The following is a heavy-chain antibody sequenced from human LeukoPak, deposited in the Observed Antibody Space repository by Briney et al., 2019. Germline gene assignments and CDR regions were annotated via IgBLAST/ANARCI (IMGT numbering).Heavy chain of an antibody. Sequence: ASVKVSCKASGYTFTGYYIHWVRQAPGQGLEWMGWINPNSGGTNYAQKFQGRVTMTRDTSISTAYMELSRLRSDDTAVYYCARWATVVTPYSYWGQGTLVTVSS. D-gene: IGHD4-23*01. J-gene: IGHJ4*02. CDR1: GYTFTGYY. CDR2: INPNSGGT. CDR3: ARWATVVTPYSY. V-gene: IGHV1-2*02.